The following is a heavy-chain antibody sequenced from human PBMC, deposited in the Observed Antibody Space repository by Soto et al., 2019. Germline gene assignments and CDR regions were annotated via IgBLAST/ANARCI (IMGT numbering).Heavy chain of an antibody. CDR3: ARGNFSGDTCFFGGTH. J-gene: IGHJ4*02. V-gene: IGHV3-74*01. D-gene: IGHD2-21*02. CDR1: GFTFSDHW. CDR2: INSGGSRT. Sequence: EVQLAESGGVLVQPGGSLRLSCVASGFTFSDHWMHWVRQAPGKGLVWVSRINSGGSRTNYTDSVKGRFTISRDNAKNTLYLETNTLSLADTAVYYCARGNFSGDTCFFGGTHWGRGTLVTVSS.